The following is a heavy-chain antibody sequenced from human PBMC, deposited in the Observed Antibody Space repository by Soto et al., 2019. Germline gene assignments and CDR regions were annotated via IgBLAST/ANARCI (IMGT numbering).Heavy chain of an antibody. CDR1: GFTFSSYE. Sequence: PGGSLRLSCAASGFTFSSYEMNWVRQAPGKGLEWVSYISSSGSTIYYADSVKGRFTISRDNAKNSLYLQMNSLRAEDTAVYYCARDRIAVAGKGGGWFDPWGQGTLVTVSS. D-gene: IGHD6-19*01. CDR2: ISSSGSTI. J-gene: IGHJ5*02. V-gene: IGHV3-48*03. CDR3: ARDRIAVAGKGGGWFDP.